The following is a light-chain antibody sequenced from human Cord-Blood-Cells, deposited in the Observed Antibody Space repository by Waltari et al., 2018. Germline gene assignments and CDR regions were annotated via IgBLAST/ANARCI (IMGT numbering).Light chain of an antibody. CDR1: SSDVGGYNY. Sequence: QSALTQPASVSGSPGQSITISCTATSSDVGGYNYVSWYQQHPGKAPNLMIYEVSNRPSGVSNRFSGSKSGNTASLTISGLQAEDEADYYCSSYTSSSTLYVFGTGTKVTVL. V-gene: IGLV2-14*01. J-gene: IGLJ1*01. CDR3: SSYTSSSTLYV. CDR2: EVS.